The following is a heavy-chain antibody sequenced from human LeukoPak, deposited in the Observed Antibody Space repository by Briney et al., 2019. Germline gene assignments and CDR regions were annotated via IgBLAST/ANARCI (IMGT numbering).Heavy chain of an antibody. CDR1: GFTFSTYA. CDR2: ISGSDGST. V-gene: IGHV3-23*01. CDR3: GTSLDAAIEM. Sequence: GGSLRLSCAASGFTFSTYAMNWVRQPPGKGLEWVSSISGSDGSTYYSDSVKGRFTISRDNSKNTLYLQVNSLRAEDTAIYYCGTSLDAAIEMGGQGVLVTVSS. J-gene: IGHJ4*02. D-gene: IGHD5-18*01.